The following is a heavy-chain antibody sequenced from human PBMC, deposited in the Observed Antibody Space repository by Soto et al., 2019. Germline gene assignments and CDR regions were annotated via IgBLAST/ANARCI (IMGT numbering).Heavy chain of an antibody. CDR3: ASSRPSLPSCGVECYSLDY. CDR2: ITPPFGIS. Sequence: QVQLVQSGAEVKKPGSSVKVSCKASGATFISNSISWVRQAPGQGLEWMGRITPPFGISNYAQNFQARVTITPDKSTRTAYMELSSLRSEDTAVYYWASSRPSLPSCGVECYSLDYWGQGTLVTVSS. CDR1: GATFISNS. J-gene: IGHJ4*02. D-gene: IGHD2-21*01. V-gene: IGHV1-69*02.